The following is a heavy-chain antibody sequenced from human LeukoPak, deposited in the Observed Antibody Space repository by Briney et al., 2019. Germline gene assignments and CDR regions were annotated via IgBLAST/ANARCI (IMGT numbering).Heavy chain of an antibody. Sequence: GGSLRLSCAGSGFTLSSNWMHWVRQAPGRGLEWVSAMSGSGGSTYYADSVKGRFTISRDNSKNTLYLQMNSLRAEDTAVYYCAKDGYYDSSAYYYVRYFDLWGRGTLVTVSS. D-gene: IGHD3-22*01. CDR2: MSGSGGST. V-gene: IGHV3-23*01. CDR3: AKDGYYDSSAYYYVRYFDL. J-gene: IGHJ2*01. CDR1: GFTLSSNW.